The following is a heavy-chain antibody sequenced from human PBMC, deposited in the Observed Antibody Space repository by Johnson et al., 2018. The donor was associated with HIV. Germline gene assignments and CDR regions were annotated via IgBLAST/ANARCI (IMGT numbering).Heavy chain of an antibody. V-gene: IGHV3-30*19. J-gene: IGHJ3*02. D-gene: IGHD2-15*01. CDR2: VSYDGSKK. CDR1: GFTFSNYG. Sequence: QVQLVESGGGVVQPGGSLRLSCAASGFTFSNYGMHWVRQAPGKGLEWVAFVSYDGSKKFYADSVKGRFTISRDNSKTTLYLQKNSLRDEDTAVYYCANSLLLDAFNIWGQGTMVTVSS. CDR3: ANSLLLDAFNI.